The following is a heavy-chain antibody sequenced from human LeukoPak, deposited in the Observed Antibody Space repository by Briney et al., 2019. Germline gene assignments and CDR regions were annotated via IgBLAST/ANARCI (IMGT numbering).Heavy chain of an antibody. CDR2: INHSGST. D-gene: IGHD3-3*01. V-gene: IGHV4-39*07. CDR1: GGSISSSKYY. CDR3: ARGKITIFGVVTPVDY. Sequence: SETLSLTCTVSGGSISSSKYYWGWIRQPPGKGLEWIGEINHSGSTNYNPSLKSRVTISVDTSKNQFSLKLSSVTAADTAVYYCARGKITIFGVVTPVDYWGQGTLVTVSS. J-gene: IGHJ4*02.